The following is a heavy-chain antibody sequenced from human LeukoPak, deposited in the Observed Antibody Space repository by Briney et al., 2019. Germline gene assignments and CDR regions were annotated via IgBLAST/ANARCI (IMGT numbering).Heavy chain of an antibody. Sequence: SVKVSCKASGGTFSSYAISWVRQAPGQGLEWMGRIIPILGIANYAQKFQGRVTITADTSTNTAYVELRSLRSDDTAVYYCARSYCRSTTCQRNNWFDPWGQGTLVTVSS. J-gene: IGHJ5*02. CDR3: ARSYCRSTTCQRNNWFDP. CDR1: GGTFSSYA. D-gene: IGHD2-2*01. CDR2: IIPILGIA. V-gene: IGHV1-69*04.